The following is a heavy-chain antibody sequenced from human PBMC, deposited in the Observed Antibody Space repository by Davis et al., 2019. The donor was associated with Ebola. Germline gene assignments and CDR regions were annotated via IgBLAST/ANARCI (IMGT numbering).Heavy chain of an antibody. V-gene: IGHV2-26*01. Sequence: SGPTLVKPTETLTLTCTVSGFSLSNARMGVSWIRQPPGKALEWLAHIFSNDEKSYSTSLKSRLTISKDTSKSQVVLTMTNMDPVDTATYYCARTLRYFDWLLYTRDYYYYGMDVWGKGATVTVSS. CDR1: GFSLSNARMG. CDR2: IFSNDEK. D-gene: IGHD3-9*01. CDR3: ARTLRYFDWLLYTRDYYYYGMDV. J-gene: IGHJ6*04.